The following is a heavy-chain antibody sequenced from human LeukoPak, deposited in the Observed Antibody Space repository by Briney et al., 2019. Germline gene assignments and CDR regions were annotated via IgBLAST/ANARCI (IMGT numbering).Heavy chain of an antibody. J-gene: IGHJ4*02. CDR3: AKAPHSELLLIDF. V-gene: IGHV3-53*05. CDR2: IYSGGST. Sequence: GGSLRLSCAASGFSVSSNYMSWVRQAPGKGLEWVSVIYSGGSTYYADSVKGRFTISRDNSKNTLYLQMNSLRAEDTAVYYCAKAPHSELLLIDFWGQGTLVTVSS. D-gene: IGHD1-7*01. CDR1: GFSVSSNY.